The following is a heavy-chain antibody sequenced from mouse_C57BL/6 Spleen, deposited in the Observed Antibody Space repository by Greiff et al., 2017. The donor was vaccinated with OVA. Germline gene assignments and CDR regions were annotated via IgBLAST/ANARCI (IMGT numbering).Heavy chain of an antibody. CDR1: GFTFSDYY. CDR2: INYDGSST. CDR3: ARVYYDYGGAWFAY. J-gene: IGHJ3*01. Sequence: EVQVVESEGGLVQPGSSMKLSCTASGFTFSDYYMAWVRQVPEKGLEWVANINYDGSSTYYLDSLKSRFIISRDNAKNILYLQMSSLKSEDTATYYCARVYYDYGGAWFAYWGQGTLVTVSA. D-gene: IGHD2-4*01. V-gene: IGHV5-16*01.